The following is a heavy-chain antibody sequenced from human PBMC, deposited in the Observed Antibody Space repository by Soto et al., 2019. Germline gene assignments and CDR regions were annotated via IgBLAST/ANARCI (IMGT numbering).Heavy chain of an antibody. CDR1: GGTFSSYA. J-gene: IGHJ6*02. D-gene: IGHD1-26*01. V-gene: IGHV1-69*12. CDR3: ARSKRGVGATTAHYYYYYGIDV. Sequence: QVQLVQSGAEVKKPGSSVKVSCKASGGTFSSYAISWVRQAPGQGLEWMGGIIPIFGTANYAQKFQGRVTITADESTSTAYMELSSLRSEDTAVYYCARSKRGVGATTAHYYYYYGIDVWGQGTTVTVSS. CDR2: IIPIFGTA.